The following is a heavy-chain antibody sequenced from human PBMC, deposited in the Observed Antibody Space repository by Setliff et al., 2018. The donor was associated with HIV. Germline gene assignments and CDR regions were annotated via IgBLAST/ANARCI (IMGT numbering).Heavy chain of an antibody. D-gene: IGHD1-7*01. CDR2: IIPIFGTA. CDR1: GGTFSSYA. CDR3: ARVPNQELYFYGMDV. Sequence: GASVKVSCKASGGTFSSYAISWVRQAPGQGLEWKGGIIPIFGTANYAQKFQGRVTITTDESTNLAYMELSSLRSEDAAVYYCARVPNQELYFYGMDVWGQGTTVTVSS. V-gene: IGHV1-69*05. J-gene: IGHJ6*02.